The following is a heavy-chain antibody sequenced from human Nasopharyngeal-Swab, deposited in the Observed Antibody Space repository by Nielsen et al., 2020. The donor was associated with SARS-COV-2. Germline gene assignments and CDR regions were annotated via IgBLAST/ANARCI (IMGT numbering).Heavy chain of an antibody. J-gene: IGHJ3*02. CDR3: ARLFYYDSSGYPDAFDI. V-gene: IGHV5-51*01. D-gene: IGHD3-22*01. CDR2: IYPGDSDT. Sequence: VRQMPGKGLEWMGIIYPGDSDTRYSSSFQGQVTISADKSISTAYLQWSSLKASDTAMYYCARLFYYDSSGYPDAFDIWGQGTMVTV.